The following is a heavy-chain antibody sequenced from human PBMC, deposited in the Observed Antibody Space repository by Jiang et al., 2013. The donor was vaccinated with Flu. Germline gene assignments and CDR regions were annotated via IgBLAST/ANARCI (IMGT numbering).Heavy chain of an antibody. CDR3: ARMLYNWNYGRGDYVPRGFDN. D-gene: IGHD1-7*01. V-gene: IGHV1-69*01. J-gene: IGHJ4*02. CDR1: GGTFSSYA. Sequence: SGAEVKKPGSSVKVSCKASGGTFSSYAISWVRQAPGQGLEWMGGIIPIFGTANYAQKFQGRVTITADESTNTASMELSSLRSEDTAMFYCARMLYNWNYGRGDYVPRGFDNWGQGTLITVSS. CDR2: IIPIFGTA.